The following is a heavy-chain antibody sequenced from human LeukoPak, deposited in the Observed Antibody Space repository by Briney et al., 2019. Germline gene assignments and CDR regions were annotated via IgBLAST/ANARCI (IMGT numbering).Heavy chain of an antibody. D-gene: IGHD5-12*01. J-gene: IGHJ6*03. Sequence: SGTLSLTCTVSGGSISSGSYYWSWIRQPAGKGLEWIGRIYTSGSTNYNPSLKSRVTISVDTSKNQFSLKLSSVTAADTAVYYCARGNVDIVATINMDVWGKGTTVTVSS. CDR1: GGSISSGSYY. CDR2: IYTSGST. V-gene: IGHV4-61*02. CDR3: ARGNVDIVATINMDV.